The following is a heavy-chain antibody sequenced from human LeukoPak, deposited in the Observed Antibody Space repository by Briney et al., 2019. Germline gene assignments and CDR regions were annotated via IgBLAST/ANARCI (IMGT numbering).Heavy chain of an antibody. Sequence: SETLSLTCTVSGGSVSSGSHYWSWIRQPPGKGLEWIGYTYYTGSTNYNPSLKSRVTISVDTSKNQFSLNLRSVTAADTAVYYCAREELRYWYFDLWGRGTLVTVSS. J-gene: IGHJ2*01. V-gene: IGHV4-61*01. CDR2: TYYTGST. CDR3: AREELRYWYFDL. D-gene: IGHD1-7*01. CDR1: GGSVSSGSHY.